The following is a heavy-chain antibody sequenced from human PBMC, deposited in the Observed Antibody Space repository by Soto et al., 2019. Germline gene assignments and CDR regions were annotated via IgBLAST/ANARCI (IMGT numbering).Heavy chain of an antibody. CDR1: GGSVSSGSYY. V-gene: IGHV4-61*01. Sequence: SETLSLTCTVSGGSVSSGSYYWSWIRQPPGKGLEWIGYIYYSGSTNYNPSLKSRVTISVDTSKNQFSLKLSSVTAADTAVYYCARERVYGSIDYWGQGTLVTVSS. CDR3: ARERVYGSIDY. D-gene: IGHD3-10*01. J-gene: IGHJ4*02. CDR2: IYYSGST.